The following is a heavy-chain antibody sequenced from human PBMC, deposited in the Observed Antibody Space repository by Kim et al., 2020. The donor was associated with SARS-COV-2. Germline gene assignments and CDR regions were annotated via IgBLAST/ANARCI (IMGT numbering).Heavy chain of an antibody. J-gene: IGHJ4*02. CDR1: GGSISSSSYY. D-gene: IGHD6-19*01. Sequence: SETLSLTCTVSGGSISSSSYYWGWIRQPPGKGLEWIGSIYYSGSTYYNPSLKSRVTISVDTSKNQFSLKLSSVTAADTAVYYCAREEQQWLVRGGNYWGQGTLVTVSS. V-gene: IGHV4-39*07. CDR2: IYYSGST. CDR3: AREEQQWLVRGGNY.